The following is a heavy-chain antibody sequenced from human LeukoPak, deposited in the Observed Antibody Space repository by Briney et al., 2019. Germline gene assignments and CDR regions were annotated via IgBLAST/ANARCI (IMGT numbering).Heavy chain of an antibody. V-gene: IGHV4-4*07. D-gene: IGHD6-13*01. CDR3: ARESGIAAAGSIGY. CDR1: GGSISSYY. J-gene: IGHJ4*02. Sequence: SETLSLTCTVSGGSISSYYWSWIRQPAGKGLEWIGRIYTSGSTNYNPSLKSRVTMSVDTSKNQFSLKLSSVTAADTAVYYRARESGIAAAGSIGYWGQGTLVTVSS. CDR2: IYTSGST.